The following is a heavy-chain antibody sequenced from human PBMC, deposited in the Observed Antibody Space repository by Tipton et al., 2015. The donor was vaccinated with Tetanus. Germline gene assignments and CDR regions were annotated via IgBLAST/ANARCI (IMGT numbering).Heavy chain of an antibody. CDR3: ARHYNYPAIFDF. V-gene: IGHV4-59*01. D-gene: IGHD1-1*01. CDR1: GASISSYY. CDR2: ISNSGVT. Sequence: GASISSYYWSWIRQSPGKGLEWLGYISNSGVTNYSPSLKSRVTISLDTSKNQFSLRLSAVTTADTAVYFCARHYNYPAIFDFWGQGTLVTVSS. J-gene: IGHJ4*02.